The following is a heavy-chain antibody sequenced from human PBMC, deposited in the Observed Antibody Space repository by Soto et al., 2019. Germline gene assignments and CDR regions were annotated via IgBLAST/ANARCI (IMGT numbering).Heavy chain of an antibody. D-gene: IGHD3-10*01. CDR1: GYSISSGYY. J-gene: IGHJ6*02. Sequence: PSETLSLTCAVSGYSISSGYYWGWLRQPPGKGLEWIGSIYHGGSTYYNPSLNSRVTLSIDMTNNHVSLILNSVTAADTAVYYCARDQGVGYYGSGSYYNGYYYYGMDVWGQGTTVTVSS. CDR3: ARDQGVGYYGSGSYYNGYYYYGMDV. V-gene: IGHV4-38-2*02. CDR2: IYHGGST.